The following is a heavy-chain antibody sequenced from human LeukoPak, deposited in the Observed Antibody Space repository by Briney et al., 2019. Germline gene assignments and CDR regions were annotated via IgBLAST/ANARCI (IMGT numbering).Heavy chain of an antibody. CDR3: ARETGSHSRVFDY. J-gene: IGHJ4*02. CDR1: GFRFDDYA. CDR2: IRWDGANT. Sequence: LAGGSLRLSCAASGFRFDDYAMHWVRQAPGKGLEWVSLIRWDGANTYYADSVNSRFTMSRDNSKNSLYLQMNSLRPEDTALYFCARETGSHSRVFDYWGQGTLVTVSS. D-gene: IGHD3-10*01. V-gene: IGHV3-43D*04.